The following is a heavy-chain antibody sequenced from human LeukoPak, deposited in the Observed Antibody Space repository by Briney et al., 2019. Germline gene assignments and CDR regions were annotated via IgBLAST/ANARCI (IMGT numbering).Heavy chain of an antibody. CDR2: VSHSGTT. CDR1: GGSLRSYY. Sequence: SETLTLTCAVYGGSLRSYYWSWIRQSPGKGLEWIGEVSHSGTTTYNPSLKGRVIISMDTSKRQFSLKVTSVTAADTAIYYCARVGGWLQLKRWGFDYWGQGTPVSVSS. D-gene: IGHD5-24*01. J-gene: IGHJ4*02. V-gene: IGHV4-34*01. CDR3: ARVGGWLQLKRWGFDY.